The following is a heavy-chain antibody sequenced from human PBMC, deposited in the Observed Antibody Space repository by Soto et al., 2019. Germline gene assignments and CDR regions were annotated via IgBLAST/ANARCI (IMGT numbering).Heavy chain of an antibody. Sequence: GESQKISCQGSGYSFSSYWIGWVRQMPGKGLEWMGIIFPGDSDTRYSPSFQGQVTISADKSISTAYLQWSSLKASDTAMYYCATLFGTVVAVASTRHFAYWGQGTLVNVST. V-gene: IGHV5-51*01. CDR2: IFPGDSDT. D-gene: IGHD2-15*01. CDR1: GYSFSSYW. CDR3: ATLFGTVVAVASTRHFAY. J-gene: IGHJ4*02.